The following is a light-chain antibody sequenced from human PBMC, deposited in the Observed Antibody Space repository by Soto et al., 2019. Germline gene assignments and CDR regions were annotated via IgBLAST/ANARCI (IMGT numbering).Light chain of an antibody. CDR3: AAWDDSLNGVV. Sequence: QAVVTQPPSASGTPGQRVIISCSGSSSNIGSNTVNWYQQLPGTAPKLLIYSNNQWPSGVPDRFSGSKSGTSASLAISGLQSEDEADYYCAAWDDSLNGVVFGGGTKVTVL. CDR2: SNN. J-gene: IGLJ2*01. V-gene: IGLV1-44*01. CDR1: SSNIGSNT.